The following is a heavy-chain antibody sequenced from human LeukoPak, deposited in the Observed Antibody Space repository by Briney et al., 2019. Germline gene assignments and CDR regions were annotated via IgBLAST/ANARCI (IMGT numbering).Heavy chain of an antibody. Sequence: GGSLRLSCAASGFTFSSYAMSWVRQAPGKGLEWVSGISGSGGTTYYADSVKGRFTISRDNAKNTLYLQMNSLRAEDTAVYYCAKGSPNYSNRFDYWGQGTLVTVSS. J-gene: IGHJ4*02. D-gene: IGHD4-11*01. CDR1: GFTFSSYA. CDR2: ISGSGGTT. V-gene: IGHV3-23*01. CDR3: AKGSPNYSNRFDY.